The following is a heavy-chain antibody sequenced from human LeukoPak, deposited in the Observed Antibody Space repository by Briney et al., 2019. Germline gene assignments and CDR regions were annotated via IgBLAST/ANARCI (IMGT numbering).Heavy chain of an antibody. CDR3: AKWGDFDVLTGYYVPDF. CDR2: ITGSGGNT. Sequence: GASLRLSCAASGFTFSNYAMSWVRQAPGMGLEWVSAITGSGGNTYYADSVKGRFTISRDNSKNTLYLQMNSLRDEDTAVYYCAKWGDFDVLTGYYVPDFWGQGTLVTVSS. J-gene: IGHJ4*02. D-gene: IGHD3-9*01. V-gene: IGHV3-23*01. CDR1: GFTFSNYA.